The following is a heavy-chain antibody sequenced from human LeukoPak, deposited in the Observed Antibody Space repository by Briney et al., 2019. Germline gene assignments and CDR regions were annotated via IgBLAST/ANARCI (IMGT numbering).Heavy chain of an antibody. CDR2: ISAHNGNT. V-gene: IGHV1-18*01. J-gene: IGHJ5*02. CDR3: ARGGFDP. Sequence: ASVKLSCKASGYTFTSYGTNWVRQAPGQGLEWMGWISAHNGNTNYAQKFHGRVTMTTDTSTSTAYMELRSLRSEDTAVYYCARGGFDPWGQGTLVTVSS. CDR1: GYTFTSYG.